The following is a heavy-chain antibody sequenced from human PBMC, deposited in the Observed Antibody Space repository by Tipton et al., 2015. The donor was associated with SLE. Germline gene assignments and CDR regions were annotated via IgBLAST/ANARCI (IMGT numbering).Heavy chain of an antibody. CDR3: ARGRDYYDSSGYLYDFDY. V-gene: IGHV4-31*03. Sequence: TLSLTCTVSGGSISSGGYYWSWIRQHPGKGLEWIGYIYYSGSTYYNPSLKSRVTISVDTSKNQFSLKLSSVTAADTAVYYCARGRDYYDSSGYLYDFDYWGQGTLVTASS. J-gene: IGHJ4*02. CDR1: GGSISSGGYY. CDR2: IYYSGST. D-gene: IGHD3-22*01.